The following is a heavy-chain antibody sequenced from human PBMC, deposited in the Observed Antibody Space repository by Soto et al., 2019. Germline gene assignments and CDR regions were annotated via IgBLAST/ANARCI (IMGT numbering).Heavy chain of an antibody. CDR1: GFSVSSNY. CDR3: ARDHCGGDCYSSHWYFDL. J-gene: IGHJ2*01. Sequence: EVQLVESGGGLVQPGGSLRLSCAASGFSVSSNYMSWVRQAPGKGLGWVSVIYTGGSTYYADSVKGRFIISRDNSKNTVYLHMNSLRAEDTAVYYCARDHCGGDCYSSHWYFDLWGRGTLVTVSS. V-gene: IGHV3-66*01. CDR2: IYTGGST. D-gene: IGHD2-21*02.